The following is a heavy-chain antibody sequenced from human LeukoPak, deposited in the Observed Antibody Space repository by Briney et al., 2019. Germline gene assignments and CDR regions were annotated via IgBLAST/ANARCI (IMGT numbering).Heavy chain of an antibody. Sequence: GGSLRLSCAASGFTFNSYSMNWVRQAPGKGLEWVSYINSTGRVTHYADFVQGRFTVSRDNARNSLYLQMNYLRAEDTAVYYCARDIHRDGYNWPYFDNWGQGILVTVSS. D-gene: IGHD5-24*01. CDR3: ARDIHRDGYNWPYFDN. CDR1: GFTFNSYS. J-gene: IGHJ4*02. CDR2: INSTGRVT. V-gene: IGHV3-48*04.